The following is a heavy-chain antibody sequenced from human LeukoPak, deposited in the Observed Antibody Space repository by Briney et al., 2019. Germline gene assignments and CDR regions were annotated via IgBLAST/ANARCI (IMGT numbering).Heavy chain of an antibody. J-gene: IGHJ4*02. CDR3: ATDRSSIAARPH. D-gene: IGHD6-6*01. CDR2: NYSGGST. Sequence: GGSLRLSCAASGFTFRNYWMSWVRQTPGKGLEWVSVNYSGGSTYYADSVKGRFTTSRDNSKNTLYLQMNSLRAEDTAVYYCATDRSSIAARPHWGQGTLVTVSS. CDR1: GFTFRNYW. V-gene: IGHV3-66*01.